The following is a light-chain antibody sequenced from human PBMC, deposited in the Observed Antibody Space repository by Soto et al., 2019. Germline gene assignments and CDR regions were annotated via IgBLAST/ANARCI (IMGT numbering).Light chain of an antibody. CDR1: QSLSSN. Sequence: EIVMSQSPATLSVSPGERATLSCRASQSLSSNLAWYHQKPGQAPRLLIYGASTRATGIPARFSGGGSGTEFTLTISSLQSEDFAVYYCQQYNNWPRTFGQGTKVDIK. V-gene: IGKV3-15*01. J-gene: IGKJ1*01. CDR2: GAS. CDR3: QQYNNWPRT.